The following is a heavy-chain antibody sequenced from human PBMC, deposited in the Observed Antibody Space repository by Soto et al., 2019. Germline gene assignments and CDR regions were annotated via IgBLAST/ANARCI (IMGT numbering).Heavy chain of an antibody. V-gene: IGHV1-2*02. CDR2: INPNSGGT. D-gene: IGHD3-3*01. CDR3: ARDRGRFLAGSRRNWFDP. J-gene: IGHJ5*02. Sequence: VASVKVSCKASGYTFTGYYMHWVRQAPGQGLEWMGWINPNSGGTNYAQKFQGRVTMTRDTSISTAYMELSRLRSDDTAVYYCARDRGRFLAGSRRNWFDPWGQGPPVPAPS. CDR1: GYTFTGYY.